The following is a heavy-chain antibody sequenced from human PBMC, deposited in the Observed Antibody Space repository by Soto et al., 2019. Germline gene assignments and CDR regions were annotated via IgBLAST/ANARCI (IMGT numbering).Heavy chain of an antibody. D-gene: IGHD2-8*01. J-gene: IGHJ3*01. CDR2: ISGGGDGT. CDR1: GFTFYNYA. Sequence: VQLLESGGGLVRPGGSPRLSCAASGFTFYNYAMNWVRQAPGKGLEWVSTISGGGDGTYYADSVKGRFTISRDNSRNTVYLQMNSLRAEDTAVYYCAKKGLGSLATYCTTGDCHYAFDVWGQGTLVTVSS. CDR3: AKKGLGSLATYCTTGDCHYAFDV. V-gene: IGHV3-23*01.